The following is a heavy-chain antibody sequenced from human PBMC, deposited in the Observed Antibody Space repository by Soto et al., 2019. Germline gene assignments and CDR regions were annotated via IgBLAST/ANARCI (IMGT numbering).Heavy chain of an antibody. D-gene: IGHD3-22*01. CDR3: AADRYYYDSRGYTDAFDL. CDR1: GFTFTSSA. V-gene: IGHV1-58*01. J-gene: IGHJ3*01. CDR2: IVVGSGNT. Sequence: SVKVSCKASGFTFTSSAVQWVRQARGQRLEWIGWIVVGSGNTNYAQKFQERVTITRDMSTSTAYMELSSLRSEDTAVYYCAADRYYYDSRGYTDAFDLCLQGTMGT.